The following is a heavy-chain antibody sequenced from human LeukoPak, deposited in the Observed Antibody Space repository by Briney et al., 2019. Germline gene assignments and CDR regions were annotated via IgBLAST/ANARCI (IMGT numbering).Heavy chain of an antibody. D-gene: IGHD3-10*01. J-gene: IGHJ4*02. CDR3: SDVSGSY. CDR2: ISSSSSHI. V-gene: IGHV3-21*01. Sequence: GGSLRLSCAASGFTFSNYNMNWVRQAPGKGLEWVSFISSSSSHIYYGDSVKGRFTISRDNAKNSLYLQMNSLRAEDTAVYYCSDVSGSYWGQGTLVTASS. CDR1: GFTFSNYN.